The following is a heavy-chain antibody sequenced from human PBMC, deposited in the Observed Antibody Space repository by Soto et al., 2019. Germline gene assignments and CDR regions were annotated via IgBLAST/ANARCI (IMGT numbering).Heavy chain of an antibody. Sequence: EVQLLESGGGLVQPGGSLRLSCAASGFTFSSYAMSWVRQAPGKGLEWVSAISGRGGSTYYADSVKGRFTISRDNSKNTLYLQMNSLRAEDTAVYYCARDSPLLRCHDYWGQGTLVTVSS. J-gene: IGHJ4*02. CDR1: GFTFSSYA. CDR3: ARDSPLLRCHDY. CDR2: ISGRGGST. V-gene: IGHV3-23*01. D-gene: IGHD4-17*01.